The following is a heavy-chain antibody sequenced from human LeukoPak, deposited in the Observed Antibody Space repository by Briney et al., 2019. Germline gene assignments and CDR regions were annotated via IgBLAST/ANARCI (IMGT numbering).Heavy chain of an antibody. Sequence: SETLSLTCTVSGGSISSYYWSWIRQPAGQGLEWIGRIYTSGSTNYNPSLKSRVTMSVDTSKNQFSLKLSSVTAADTAVDYCARHKDYYDSSGYYSRPIDYWGQGTLVTVSS. CDR3: ARHKDYYDSSGYYSRPIDY. CDR1: GGSISSYY. V-gene: IGHV4-4*07. D-gene: IGHD3-22*01. CDR2: IYTSGST. J-gene: IGHJ4*02.